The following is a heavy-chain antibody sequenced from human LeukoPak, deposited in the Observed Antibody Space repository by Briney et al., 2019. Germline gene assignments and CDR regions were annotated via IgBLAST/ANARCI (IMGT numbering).Heavy chain of an antibody. D-gene: IGHD1-26*01. Sequence: GGSLRLSCAASGFTFSSYWMSWVRQDPGKGLEWVANIKQDGSEKYYVDSVKGRFTISRDNAKNSLYLQMDSLRVEDTAVYYCARGGSGTYYHHFDYWGQGTLVTVSS. CDR2: IKQDGSEK. CDR1: GFTFSSYW. V-gene: IGHV3-7*01. J-gene: IGHJ4*02. CDR3: ARGGSGTYYHHFDY.